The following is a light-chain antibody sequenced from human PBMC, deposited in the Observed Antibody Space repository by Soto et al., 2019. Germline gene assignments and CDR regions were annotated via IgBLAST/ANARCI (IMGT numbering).Light chain of an antibody. V-gene: IGKV1-5*01. Sequence: DIQMTQSPSTLSASVGDRVTITCRASQSISSWLAWYQQRPGKAPKLLIYDASTLESGVPSRFSGSGSGTEFTLTISSLQPDDFATYYCRQYNNYLWTFGQGTKVDIK. CDR2: DAS. CDR1: QSISSW. J-gene: IGKJ1*01. CDR3: RQYNNYLWT.